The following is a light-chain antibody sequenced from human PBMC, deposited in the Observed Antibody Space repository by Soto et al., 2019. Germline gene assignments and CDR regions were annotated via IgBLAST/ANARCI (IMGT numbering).Light chain of an antibody. Sequence: EIVMTQSPATLSVSPGERATLSCRASQRVSSNLACYQQKPGQAPRLLIYGASTRATGIPARFSGSGSGTEFTLTISSLQSEDFAAYYCQQYNNWPYTFGQGTKLEIK. CDR2: GAS. J-gene: IGKJ2*01. CDR3: QQYNNWPYT. V-gene: IGKV3-15*01. CDR1: QRVSSN.